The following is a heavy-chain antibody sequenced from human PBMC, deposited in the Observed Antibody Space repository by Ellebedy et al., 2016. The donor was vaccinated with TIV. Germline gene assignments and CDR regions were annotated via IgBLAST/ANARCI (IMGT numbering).Heavy chain of an antibody. J-gene: IGHJ4*02. CDR3: ARESSSNNDFDY. D-gene: IGHD4-11*01. Sequence: SETLSLTCTVSGGSISSGDYYWSWIRQPPGKGLEWIGYIYYSGSTYYNPSLKSRVTISVDTSKNQFSLKLSSVTAADTAVYYCARESSSNNDFDYWGQGTLVTVFS. CDR2: IYYSGST. V-gene: IGHV4-30-4*01. CDR1: GGSISSGDYY.